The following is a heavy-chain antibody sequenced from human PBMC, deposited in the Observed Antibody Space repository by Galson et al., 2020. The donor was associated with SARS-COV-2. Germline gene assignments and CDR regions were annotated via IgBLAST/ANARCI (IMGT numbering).Heavy chain of an antibody. V-gene: IGHV4-61*02. J-gene: IGHJ3*02. D-gene: IGHD2-21*02. CDR2: IYTSGST. Sequence: SETLSLTCTVSGGSISSGSYYWSWIRQPAGKGLEWIGRIYTSGSTNYNPSLTSRVTISVDTSKNQFSLKLSSVTAADTAVYYCARGSRGTLRHIVVVTNPGAFDIWGQGTMVTVSS. CDR3: ARGSRGTLRHIVVVTNPGAFDI. CDR1: GGSISSGSYY.